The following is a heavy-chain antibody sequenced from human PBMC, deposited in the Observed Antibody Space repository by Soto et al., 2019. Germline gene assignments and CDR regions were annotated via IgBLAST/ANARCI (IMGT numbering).Heavy chain of an antibody. CDR1: GVSISSGY. Sequence: QVQLQESGPGLVKPSETLSLTCIVSGVSISSGYCTWIRQSPGKGLAWIGYIYHSGLRHYRASMQSRLTMSVETSKNQLSLNLTSVTAADTAIYYCATSNTTCPGCYSWGQGTLVTVSS. V-gene: IGHV4-59*01. CDR2: IYHSGLR. D-gene: IGHD1-26*01. CDR3: ATSNTTCPGCYS. J-gene: IGHJ5*02.